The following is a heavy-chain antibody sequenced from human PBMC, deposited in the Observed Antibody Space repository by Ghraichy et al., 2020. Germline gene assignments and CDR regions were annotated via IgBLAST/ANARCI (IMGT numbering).Heavy chain of an antibody. J-gene: IGHJ6*02. CDR3: AGTTIRVGWLDGMDF. Sequence: GESLNISCAASGFTFSSYWMSWVRQAPGKGLEWVANIKQDGRAIYYVDSLKGRFTISRDNAKNSLYLQMNSLRAEDTAVYYCAGTTIRVGWLDGMDFWGQGTTVTVSS. V-gene: IGHV3-7*01. CDR1: GFTFSSYW. D-gene: IGHD5-12*01. CDR2: IKQDGRAI.